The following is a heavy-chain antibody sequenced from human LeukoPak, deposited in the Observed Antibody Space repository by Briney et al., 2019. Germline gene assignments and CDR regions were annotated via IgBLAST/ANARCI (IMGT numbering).Heavy chain of an antibody. V-gene: IGHV1-8*01. J-gene: IGHJ5*02. CDR2: MNPNSGNT. D-gene: IGHD3-3*01. CDR1: GYTFTSYD. Sequence: ASVKVSCKASGYTFTSYDINWVRQATGQGLEWMGWMNPNSGNTGYAQKFQGRVTMTRNTSISTAYMELSSLRSEDTAVYYCARGGYYDFWSAKTRWFDPWGQGTLVTVSS. CDR3: ARGGYYDFWSAKTRWFDP.